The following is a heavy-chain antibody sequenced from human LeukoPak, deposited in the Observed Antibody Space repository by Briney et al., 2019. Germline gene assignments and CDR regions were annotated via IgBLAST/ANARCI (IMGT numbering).Heavy chain of an antibody. V-gene: IGHV3-64*01. CDR3: ARLYDFWSGYHMGIDY. D-gene: IGHD3-3*01. CDR2: ISSNGGST. J-gene: IGHJ4*02. CDR1: GFTFSSYA. Sequence: GGSLRLSCAASGFTFSSYAMHWVRQAPGKGLEYVSAISSNGGSTYYANSVKGRFTISRDNSKNTLYLQTGSLRAEDMAVYYCARLYDFWSGYHMGIDYWGQGTLVTVSS.